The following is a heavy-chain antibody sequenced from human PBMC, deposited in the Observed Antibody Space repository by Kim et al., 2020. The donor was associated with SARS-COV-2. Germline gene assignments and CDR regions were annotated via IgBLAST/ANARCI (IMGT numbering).Heavy chain of an antibody. CDR3: AREVAMAGKHFDY. CDR2: INPSGDST. V-gene: IGHV1-46*01. D-gene: IGHD6-19*01. Sequence: ASVKVSCKASGYTFTNHYMHWVRQAPGQGLEWMGVINPSGDSTTYAQKFQGRVTMTRDTSTGTDYMELSSLGSEDTAVYYCAREVAMAGKHFDYWGQGTLVTVSS. CDR1: GYTFTNHY. J-gene: IGHJ4*02.